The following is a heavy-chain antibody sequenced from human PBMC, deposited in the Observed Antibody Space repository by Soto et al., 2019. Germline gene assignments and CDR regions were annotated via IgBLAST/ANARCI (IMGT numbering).Heavy chain of an antibody. CDR3: AKDGRGSGSHYNSVGY. CDR1: GFTVGNNY. CDR2: IYSTGTT. V-gene: IGHV3-53*01. J-gene: IGHJ4*02. Sequence: EVQLVESGGGLIQPGGSLKLSCAASGFTVGNNYMSWVRQAPGKGLEWVSLIYSTGTTKYADSVKGRFTVSRDNAKNTLYLQMNSLRAEATAVYYCAKDGRGSGSHYNSVGYWGQGNLVTVSS. D-gene: IGHD3-10*01.